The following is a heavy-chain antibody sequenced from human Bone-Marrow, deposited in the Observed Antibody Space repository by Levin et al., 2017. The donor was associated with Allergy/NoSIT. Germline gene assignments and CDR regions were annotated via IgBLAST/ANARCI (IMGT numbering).Heavy chain of an antibody. Sequence: PGESLKISCTASGFIFSTYDMHWVRQAPGKGLEWVAIFSYDGSKKYYADSVKGRFTISRDNSKNTLYLQMNSLRAEDTAVYYCARDAVTSGRFNWFDPWGQGTLVTVSS. J-gene: IGHJ5*02. CDR2: FSYDGSKK. CDR3: ARDAVTSGRFNWFDP. CDR1: GFIFSTYD. V-gene: IGHV3-30-3*01. D-gene: IGHD2-8*01.